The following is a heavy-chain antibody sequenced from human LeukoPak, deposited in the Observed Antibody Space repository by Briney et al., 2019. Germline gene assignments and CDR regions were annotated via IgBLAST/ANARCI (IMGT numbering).Heavy chain of an antibody. D-gene: IGHD5-18*01. CDR3: ARGPYSYGYNWFDP. J-gene: IGHJ5*02. CDR2: INHSGST. Sequence: SETLSLTCAVYGGSFSGYYWSWIRQPPGKGLEWIGEINHSGSTNYNPSLKSRVTISVDTSKNQFSLKLSSVTAADTAVYCCARGPYSYGYNWFDPWGQGTLVTVSS. CDR1: GGSFSGYY. V-gene: IGHV4-34*01.